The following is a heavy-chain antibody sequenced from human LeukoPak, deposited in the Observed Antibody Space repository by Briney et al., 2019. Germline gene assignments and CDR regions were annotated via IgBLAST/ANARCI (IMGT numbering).Heavy chain of an antibody. CDR1: GFSFSSNA. CDR2: ISYSGIPK. D-gene: IGHD3-10*01. CDR3: SILDVSGSNPDF. J-gene: IGHJ4*02. V-gene: IGHV3-30*04. Sequence: PGGSLRLSCAASGFSFSSNAMHWVRQTPGKGLEWVAVISYSGIPKYYTDSVKGRFTISRDNSKNTLYLQMNNLKFEDTAVYYCSILDVSGSNPDFWGQGTLVTVSS.